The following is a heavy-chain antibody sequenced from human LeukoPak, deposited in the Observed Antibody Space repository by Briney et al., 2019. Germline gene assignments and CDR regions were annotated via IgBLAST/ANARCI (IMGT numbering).Heavy chain of an antibody. D-gene: IGHD6-19*01. Sequence: PGGSLRLSCTASGLTFSTSGFNWVRQAPGKGLEWIGSIYHSGSTYYNPSLKSRVTISVDTSKNQFSLKLSSVTAADTAVYYCARALWQMAGTDYYYCMDVWGKGTTVTVSS. J-gene: IGHJ6*03. V-gene: IGHV4-38-2*02. CDR3: ARALWQMAGTDYYYCMDV. CDR2: IYHSGST. CDR1: GLTFSTSGF.